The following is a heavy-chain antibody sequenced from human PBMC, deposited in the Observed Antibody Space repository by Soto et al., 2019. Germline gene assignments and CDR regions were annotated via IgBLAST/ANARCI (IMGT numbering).Heavy chain of an antibody. V-gene: IGHV1-18*01. CDR1: GYTFTSYG. Sequence: QVQLVQSGAEVKKPGASVKVSCKASGYTFTSYGISWVRQAPGQGLEWMGWISAYNGNTNYAQKLQGRGTMTTDTSPSTAYMELRSLRSDDTAVYYCAVPQGPGYYYYGMDVWGQGTTVTVSS. CDR2: ISAYNGNT. CDR3: AVPQGPGYYYYGMDV. J-gene: IGHJ6*02.